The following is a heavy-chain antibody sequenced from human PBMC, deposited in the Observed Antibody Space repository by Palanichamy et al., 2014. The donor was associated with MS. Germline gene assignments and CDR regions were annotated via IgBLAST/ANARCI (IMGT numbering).Heavy chain of an antibody. J-gene: IGHJ4*02. CDR3: ARLDWELSYFDH. CDR2: ISRSDNTI. Sequence: EVQLVESGGNLVQPGGSLRLSCAASGFTFRTYEMSWVRQAPGKGLEWVSYISRSDNTIYYADSVKGRFTISRDNAKNSLYLQMNSLRAEDTALYHCARLDWELSYFDHWGQGTLVTVSS. CDR1: GFTFRTYE. D-gene: IGHD1-7*01. V-gene: IGHV3-48*03.